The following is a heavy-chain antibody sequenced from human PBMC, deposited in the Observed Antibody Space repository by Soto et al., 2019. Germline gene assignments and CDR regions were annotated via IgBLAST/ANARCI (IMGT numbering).Heavy chain of an antibody. J-gene: IGHJ4*02. D-gene: IGHD6-19*01. CDR2: ISGSGDSA. CDR3: GKERRGSGWSECDF. Sequence: VQLLESGGGLVQPGGSLRLSCAASGFIFRDYAMNWVRQAPGKGLEWVSDISGSGDSARYADSVKGRFTISRDNSRDTLYLHMNSLRVDDTAVYYCGKERRGSGWSECDFWGQGDLVTVSS. V-gene: IGHV3-23*01. CDR1: GFIFRDYA.